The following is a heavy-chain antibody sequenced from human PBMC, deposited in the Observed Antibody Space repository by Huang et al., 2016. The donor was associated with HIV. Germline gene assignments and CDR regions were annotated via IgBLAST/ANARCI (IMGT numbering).Heavy chain of an antibody. CDR3: AREFYYDSSGYYFDY. CDR2: IMPIFGTA. J-gene: IGHJ4*02. V-gene: IGHV1-69*01. D-gene: IGHD3-22*01. CDR1: GGTFSSSA. Sequence: QVQLVQSGAEVKKPGSSVKVSCKASGGTFSSSAINWVRQAPGQGLEWMGGIMPIFGTANYAQKFQGRATITADESTSTAYMELSSLRSEDTAVYYCAREFYYDSSGYYFDYWGQGTLVTVSS.